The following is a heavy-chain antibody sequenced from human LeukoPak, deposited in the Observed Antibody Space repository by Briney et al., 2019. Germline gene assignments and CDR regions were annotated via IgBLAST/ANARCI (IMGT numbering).Heavy chain of an antibody. CDR3: ARGGGLDV. CDR2: INHNGNVN. CDR1: GFTFSSYW. Sequence: GGSLRVSCAGSGFTFSSYWMNWARQAPGKGLEWVASINHNGNVNYYVDSVKGRFTISRDNAKNSLYLQMSNLRAEDTAVYFCARGGGLDVWGQGATVTVSS. V-gene: IGHV3-7*03. D-gene: IGHD3-16*01. J-gene: IGHJ6*02.